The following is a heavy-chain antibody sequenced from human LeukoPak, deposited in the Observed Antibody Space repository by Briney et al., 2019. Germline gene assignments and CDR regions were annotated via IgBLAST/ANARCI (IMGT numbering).Heavy chain of an antibody. V-gene: IGHV3-9*01. Sequence: GGSLRLSCAASGFTFDDYAMHWVRPAPGKGLEWVSGISWSSGIIGYADSVKGRFTISRDNAKNSLYLQMDSLRAEDTALYYCAKDTGRPTDAITMEDNAFDIWGQGTMVTVSS. J-gene: IGHJ3*02. CDR2: ISWSSGII. CDR3: AKDTGRPTDAITMEDNAFDI. CDR1: GFTFDDYA. D-gene: IGHD3-3*01.